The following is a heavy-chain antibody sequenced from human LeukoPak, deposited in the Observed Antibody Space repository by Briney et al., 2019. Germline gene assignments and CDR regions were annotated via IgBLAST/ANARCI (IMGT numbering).Heavy chain of an antibody. CDR2: INPNSGGT. CDR3: ARARGFWSGYLPDAFDI. CDR1: GYTFTGYY. V-gene: IGHV1-2*02. D-gene: IGHD3-3*01. Sequence: ASVKVSCKASGYTFTGYYMHWVRQAPGQGLEWMGWINPNSGGTNYAQKFQGRVTMTRDTSISTAYMELSRLRSDDTAVYYCARARGFWSGYLPDAFDIWGQGTMVTVSS. J-gene: IGHJ3*02.